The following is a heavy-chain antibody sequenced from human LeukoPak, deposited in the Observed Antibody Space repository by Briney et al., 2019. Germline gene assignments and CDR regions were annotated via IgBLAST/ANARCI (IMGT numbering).Heavy chain of an antibody. V-gene: IGHV3-30*02. CDR3: AGLGYCNSGNCFSARPFDH. Sequence: GGSLRLTCAASGFTFNTYAMHWVRQAPGKGLEWVAFIQYDGSIQYYADSVKGRFTISRDNSKDSLYLEVSSLRPEETTVYYGAGLGYCNSGNCFSARPFDHWGQGTPVTVSS. J-gene: IGHJ4*02. CDR2: IQYDGSIQ. CDR1: GFTFNTYA. D-gene: IGHD2-15*01.